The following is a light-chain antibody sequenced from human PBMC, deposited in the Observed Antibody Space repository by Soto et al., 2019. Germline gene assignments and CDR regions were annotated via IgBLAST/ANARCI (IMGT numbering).Light chain of an antibody. CDR1: QYIGSN. CDR2: GAS. V-gene: IGKV3-15*01. J-gene: IGKJ1*01. CDR3: QQYDSWPRT. Sequence: EGGMTQCPATLPVSPGERATLSCRASQYIGSNLAWYQQKPGQAPRLLIYGASTGATGIPGRFSGSGSGTDFTLTISSLQSEDFAVYYCQQYDSWPRTFGQGTKVDI.